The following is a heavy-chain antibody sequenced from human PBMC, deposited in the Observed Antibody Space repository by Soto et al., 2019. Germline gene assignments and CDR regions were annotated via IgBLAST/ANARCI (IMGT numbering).Heavy chain of an antibody. J-gene: IGHJ3*01. V-gene: IGHV1-69*06. CDR1: GGNFNNYA. D-gene: IGHD2-21*01. Sequence: QVQLVQPGVEVKKPGSSVKVSCKASGGNFNNYAISGVRQAPAQGLQWMGGIIPIIDTTHYAQKLQGRVTISADTGRTTDYLEFAGLTSDDSATYFCAGAPRDRDDFSLWGHGTVVNVPS. CDR3: AGAPRDRDDFSL. CDR2: IIPIIDTT.